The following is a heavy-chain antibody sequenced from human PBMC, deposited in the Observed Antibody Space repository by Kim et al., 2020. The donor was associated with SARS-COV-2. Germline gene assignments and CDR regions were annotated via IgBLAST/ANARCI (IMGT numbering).Heavy chain of an antibody. D-gene: IGHD2-2*01. CDR1: GASVTSGNYY. Sequence: SETLSLTCSVSGASVTSGNYYWSWIRQPHGKGLEWIGYIYYSGTTNYNPSLKSRVTMSVNTSKNQFSLKLRSVTAADTAVYFCARSYCTDTRCHEEFYYYYGLDVWGQGTTVTVSS. CDR2: IYYSGTT. CDR3: ARSYCTDTRCHEEFYYYYGLDV. J-gene: IGHJ6*02. V-gene: IGHV4-61*01.